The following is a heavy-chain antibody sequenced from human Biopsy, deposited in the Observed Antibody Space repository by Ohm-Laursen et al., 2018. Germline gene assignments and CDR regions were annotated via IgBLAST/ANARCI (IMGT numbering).Heavy chain of an antibody. CDR2: ISYTGYT. V-gene: IGHV4-59*11. CDR3: ARGSNDFGGLYFPR. J-gene: IGHJ4*02. D-gene: IGHD4-23*01. CDR1: GGSFTGHY. Sequence: SDTLSLTCIVSGGSFTGHYWSWIRQPPGKGLEWIGHISYTGYTSYNASLKSRVTISVDTSRNHFSLRLSSLTAADTAVYYCARGSNDFGGLYFPRWGQGTLLTVSS.